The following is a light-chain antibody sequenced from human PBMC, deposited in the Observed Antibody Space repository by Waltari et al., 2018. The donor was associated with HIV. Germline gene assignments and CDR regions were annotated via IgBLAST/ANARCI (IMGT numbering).Light chain of an antibody. J-gene: IGKJ1*01. Sequence: IQLIQSPRSLSASVGERVTIGCRSSHRIGKYVNWYQQRSGRRPRLLIFDSSTLQSGVSSRFTGGGSGTDFTLTINNLQPEDFAIYDCEQNYSFPRTFGQGT. V-gene: IGKV1-39*01. CDR2: DSS. CDR1: HRIGKY. CDR3: EQNYSFPRT.